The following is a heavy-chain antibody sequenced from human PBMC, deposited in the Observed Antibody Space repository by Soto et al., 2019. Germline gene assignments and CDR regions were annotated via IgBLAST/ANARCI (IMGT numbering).Heavy chain of an antibody. J-gene: IGHJ5*02. CDR3: ARSAGVVGTSDINWLNP. D-gene: IGHD1-26*01. CDR2: ISYSGSA. CDR1: GGSLSSGAYY. V-gene: IGHV4-31*03. Sequence: PSETLSLTCTVSGGSLSSGAYYWSWIRQHPGEGLEWIGYISYSGSAFSNPSLRSRVTISVDTSKNQFSLKMRSVTAADTAVYYCARSAGVVGTSDINWLNPWGQCTLVTVSS.